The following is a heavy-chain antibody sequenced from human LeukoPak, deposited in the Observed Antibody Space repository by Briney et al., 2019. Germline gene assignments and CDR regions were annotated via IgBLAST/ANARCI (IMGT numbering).Heavy chain of an antibody. J-gene: IGHJ3*02. V-gene: IGHV7-4-1*02. Sequence: ASVKVSCKASGGTFSSYAISWVRQAPGQGLEWMGWINTNTGNPTYSQGFTGRFVFSLDTSVSTAYLQISSLKAEDTAVYYCARDWVATTDAFDIWGEGTMVTVSS. CDR3: ARDWVATTDAFDI. CDR2: INTNTGNP. D-gene: IGHD5-12*01. CDR1: GGTFSSYA.